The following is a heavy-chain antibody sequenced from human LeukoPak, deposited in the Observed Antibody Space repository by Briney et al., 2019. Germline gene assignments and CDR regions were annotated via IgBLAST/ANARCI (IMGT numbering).Heavy chain of an antibody. Sequence: GGSLRLSCEASGFTFSSYNMNWVRQAPGKRLEWVSSITSSSSYVFYADSVKGRFTISRDNAKNSLYLQMNSLRAEDTAVYYCARGRDTSSYYYYYYMDVWGKGTTVTISS. V-gene: IGHV3-21*01. CDR3: ARGRDTSSYYYYYYMDV. D-gene: IGHD6-13*01. CDR2: ITSSSSYV. J-gene: IGHJ6*03. CDR1: GFTFSSYN.